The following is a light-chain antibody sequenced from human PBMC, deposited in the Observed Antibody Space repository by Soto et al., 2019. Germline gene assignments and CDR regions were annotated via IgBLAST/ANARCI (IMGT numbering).Light chain of an antibody. Sequence: QSVLTQPPSASGTPGRRVATSCSGSSSNIGSNTVNWYQQLPGTAPKLLIYSNNQRPSGVPDRFSGSKSGTSASLAISGLQSEDEADYYCAAWDDSLNAFYVLGTGTKVTV. J-gene: IGLJ1*01. CDR1: SSNIGSNT. CDR3: AAWDDSLNAFYV. V-gene: IGLV1-44*01. CDR2: SNN.